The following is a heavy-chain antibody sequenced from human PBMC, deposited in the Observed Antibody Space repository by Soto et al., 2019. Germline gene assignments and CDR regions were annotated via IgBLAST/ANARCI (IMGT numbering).Heavy chain of an antibody. V-gene: IGHV4-39*01. CDR1: GGSISSSSYY. CDR3: ARHVSGGYYYGMDV. CDR2: IYYSGST. J-gene: IGHJ6*02. D-gene: IGHD2-15*01. Sequence: LETLSLTCTVSGGSISSSSYYWGWIRQPPGKGLEWIGSIYYSGSTYYNPSLKSRVTISVDTSKNQFSLKLSSVTAADTAVYYCARHVSGGYYYGMDVWGQGTTVTVS.